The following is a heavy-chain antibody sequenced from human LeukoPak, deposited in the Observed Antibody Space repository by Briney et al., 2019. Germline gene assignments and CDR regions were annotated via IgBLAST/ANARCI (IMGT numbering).Heavy chain of an antibody. CDR3: ARGPGTIFGVVIIGMVWFDP. J-gene: IGHJ5*02. CDR2: INHSGST. Sequence: SETLSLTCAVYGGSFSGYYWSWIRQPPGKGLEWIGEINHSGSTSYNPSLKGRVTISVDTSKNQFSLKLRSVTAADTAVYYCARGPGTIFGVVIIGMVWFDPWGQGTLVTVSS. CDR1: GGSFSGYY. V-gene: IGHV4-34*01. D-gene: IGHD3-3*01.